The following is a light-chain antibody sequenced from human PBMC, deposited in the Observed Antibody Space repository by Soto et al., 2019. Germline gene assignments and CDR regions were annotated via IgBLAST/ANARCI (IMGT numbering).Light chain of an antibody. V-gene: IGKV3-11*01. Sequence: EIVLTQSPATLSLSPGERATLSCRASQSFASFLTWYQQKPGQAPRLLIYDASNRSTGIPARFSGSGSGTDFTLTISSLEPEDCAVYYCQLRTNWPPRYSFGQGTKLEIK. CDR3: QLRTNWPPRYS. CDR1: QSFASF. CDR2: DAS. J-gene: IGKJ2*03.